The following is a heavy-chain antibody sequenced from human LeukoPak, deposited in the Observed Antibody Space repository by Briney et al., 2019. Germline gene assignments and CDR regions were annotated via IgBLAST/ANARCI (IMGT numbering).Heavy chain of an antibody. J-gene: IGHJ4*02. D-gene: IGHD2-2*01. CDR2: INPNSGGT. V-gene: IGHV1-2*06. CDR3: ARGYCTTTNCYVDY. CDR1: GYTFTGYY. Sequence: ASVKVSCKASGYTFTGYYMHWVRQAPGQGLEWMGRINPNSGGTNYAQKFQGRVTMTRDTSISTAYMELSKLRSDDTAVYYCARGYCTTTNCYVDYWGQGALVTVSS.